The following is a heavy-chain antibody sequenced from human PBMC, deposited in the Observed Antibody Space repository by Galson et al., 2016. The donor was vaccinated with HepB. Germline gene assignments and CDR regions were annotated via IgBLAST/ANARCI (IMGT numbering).Heavy chain of an antibody. Sequence: SCKVSGYTLTDLAIHWIRQAPGKGLEWMGGFDPGDGETIYGRKFQGRVTMTGDTSTDTTYMELTSLTSDDTAVYYCATPFGELPDYYYGMDVWGQGTTITVSS. CDR2: FDPGDGET. V-gene: IGHV1-24*01. D-gene: IGHD3-10*01. J-gene: IGHJ6*02. CDR3: ATPFGELPDYYYGMDV. CDR1: GYTLTDLA.